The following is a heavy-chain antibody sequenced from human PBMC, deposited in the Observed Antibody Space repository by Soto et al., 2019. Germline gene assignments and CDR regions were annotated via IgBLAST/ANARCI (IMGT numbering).Heavy chain of an antibody. Sequence: EVQLLESGGGLVQPGGSLRLSCAASGFTLGTYVMTWVRQAPGKGLAWVSAISGSGGSTNYADPVKGRFTISRDNTKNTLYLQMNSLRVEDTAVYYSAKDRKGSYCSGGTCYSFDYWGQGTLVTVPS. CDR3: AKDRKGSYCSGGTCYSFDY. J-gene: IGHJ4*02. V-gene: IGHV3-23*01. CDR1: GFTLGTYV. D-gene: IGHD2-15*01. CDR2: ISGSGGST.